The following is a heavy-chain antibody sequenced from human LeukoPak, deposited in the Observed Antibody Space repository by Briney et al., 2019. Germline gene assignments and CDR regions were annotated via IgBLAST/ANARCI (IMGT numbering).Heavy chain of an antibody. J-gene: IGHJ4*02. CDR1: GYPFTGYY. CDR3: ARLADCSSSSCRSFDY. CDR2: INPNSGFT. Sequence: ASVKVSFKASGYPFTGYYLHWVRQAPGQGLEWMGWINPNSGFTNYAQKFQGRVTMTRDTSISTAYMELSRLRSDDTAVYYCARLADCSSSSCRSFDYWGQGTPVTVSS. D-gene: IGHD2-2*01. V-gene: IGHV1-2*02.